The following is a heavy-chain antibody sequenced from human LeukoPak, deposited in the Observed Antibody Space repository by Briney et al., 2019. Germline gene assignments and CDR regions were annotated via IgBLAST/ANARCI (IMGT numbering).Heavy chain of an antibody. CDR2: SYYSGST. D-gene: IGHD3-22*01. V-gene: IGHV4-39*01. CDR3: ARPGGYYDPFDN. CDR1: GGSITSSSYY. Sequence: SETLSLTCTVSGGSITSSSYYWGWIRQPPGKGLEWIGSSYYSGSTYYNPSLKSRVTISVDTSSNQFSLKLTSVTAADTAVYYCARPGGYYDPFDNWGRGTLVTVSS. J-gene: IGHJ4*02.